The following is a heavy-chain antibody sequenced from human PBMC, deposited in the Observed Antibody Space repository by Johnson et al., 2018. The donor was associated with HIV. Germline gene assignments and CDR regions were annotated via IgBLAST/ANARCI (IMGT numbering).Heavy chain of an antibody. J-gene: IGHJ3*02. CDR1: GFTVSSNY. Sequence: VQLVESGGGLVQPGGSLRLSCAASGFTVSSNYMSWVRQAPGKGLEWVSVIYSGGSTFNAHSVKGRFTISRDNSENTVYLQMNSLRAEDTAVYYCARDPGRYCSGGSCYVEDAFDIWGQGTMVTVSS. CDR2: IYSGGST. CDR3: ARDPGRYCSGGSCYVEDAFDI. D-gene: IGHD2-15*01. V-gene: IGHV3-66*01.